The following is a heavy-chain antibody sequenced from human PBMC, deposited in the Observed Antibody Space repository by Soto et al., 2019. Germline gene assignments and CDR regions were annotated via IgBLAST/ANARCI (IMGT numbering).Heavy chain of an antibody. CDR3: ARRGYSGYDWGWYFDF. D-gene: IGHD5-12*01. J-gene: IGHJ4*02. CDR1: GFDFRVYE. CDR2: IGSTGSTI. V-gene: IGHV3-48*03. Sequence: GGSLRLSCEASGFDFRVYEMNWVHQAPGKGLEWLSYIGSTGSTIYYADSVKGRSTISRDDGKNSVYLQMNTLRAEDTAVYYCARRGYSGYDWGWYFDFWGQGAPVTVSS.